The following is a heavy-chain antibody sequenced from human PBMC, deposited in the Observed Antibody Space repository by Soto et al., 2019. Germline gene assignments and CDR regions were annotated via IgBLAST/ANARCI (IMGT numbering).Heavy chain of an antibody. Sequence: PSETLSLTCAVYGGSFSGYYWSWIRQPPGKGLEWIGEINHSGSTNYNPSLKSRVTISVDTSKNQFSLKLSSVTAADTAVYYCARGVVVVTAAMCYFDYWGQGTLVTVSS. CDR1: GGSFSGYY. J-gene: IGHJ4*02. V-gene: IGHV4-34*01. CDR3: ARGVVVVTAAMCYFDY. D-gene: IGHD2-2*01. CDR2: INHSGST.